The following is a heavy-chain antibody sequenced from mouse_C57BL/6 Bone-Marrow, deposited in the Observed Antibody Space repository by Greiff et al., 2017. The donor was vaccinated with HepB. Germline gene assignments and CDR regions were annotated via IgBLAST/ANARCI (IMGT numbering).Heavy chain of an antibody. CDR3: ARKATVVATRAMDY. D-gene: IGHD1-1*01. V-gene: IGHV5-17*01. J-gene: IGHJ4*01. CDR1: GFTFSDYG. CDR2: ISSGSSTI. Sequence: EVQLVESGGGLVKPGGSLKLSCAASGFTFSDYGMHWVRQAPEKGLEWVAYISSGSSTIYYADTVKGRFTISRDNAKNTLFLQMTSLRSEDTAVYYCARKATVVATRAMDYWGQGTSVTVSS.